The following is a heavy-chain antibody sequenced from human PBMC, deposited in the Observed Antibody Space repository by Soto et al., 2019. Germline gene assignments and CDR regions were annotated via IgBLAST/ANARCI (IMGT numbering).Heavy chain of an antibody. CDR3: ARVPIEHGGVDY. Sequence: QVQLVQSGAEVKKPGASVKVSCKASGYTFTSYYMHWVRQAPGQGLEWMRIINPSGGSTSYAQKFQGRVTMTRDTSTSTVYMELSSLRSEDTAVYYCARVPIEHGGVDYWGQGTLVTVSS. J-gene: IGHJ4*02. CDR1: GYTFTSYY. V-gene: IGHV1-46*01. CDR2: INPSGGST. D-gene: IGHD1-26*01.